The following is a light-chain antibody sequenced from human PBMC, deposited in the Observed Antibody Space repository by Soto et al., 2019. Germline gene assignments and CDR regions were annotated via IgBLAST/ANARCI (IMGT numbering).Light chain of an antibody. J-gene: IGLJ1*01. CDR1: SSNIGNNY. CDR3: GTWDSSLRAEGV. V-gene: IGLV1-51*02. CDR2: ENN. Sequence: QSVLTQPPSVSAAPGQKVTIFCSGSSSNIGNNYVSWYQQLPGTAPKLLVYENNKRPSGIPDRFSGSKSGTSATLGITGLQNGDEADYYCGTWDSSLRAEGVFGPGTKVPVL.